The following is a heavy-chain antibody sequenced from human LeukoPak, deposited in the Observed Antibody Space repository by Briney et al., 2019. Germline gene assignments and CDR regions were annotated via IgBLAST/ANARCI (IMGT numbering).Heavy chain of an antibody. CDR3: ARDPTTVVTTPYYFDF. CDR2: INHRGRT. V-gene: IGHV4-34*01. CDR1: GGSFSGYH. Sequence: SETLSLTCAVYGGSFSGYHWNWIRQSPGKGLEWIGEINHRGRTNYNPSLKNRVTISVETSKNQFSLKLSSVTAADTAIYYCARDPTTVVTTPYYFDFWGQGTLVTASS. D-gene: IGHD4-23*01. J-gene: IGHJ4*02.